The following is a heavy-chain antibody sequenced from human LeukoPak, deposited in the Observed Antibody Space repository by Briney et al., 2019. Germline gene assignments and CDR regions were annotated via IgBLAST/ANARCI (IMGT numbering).Heavy chain of an antibody. V-gene: IGHV4-34*01. D-gene: IGHD1-26*01. J-gene: IGHJ4*02. Sequence: SETLSLTCAVYGGSFSGYYWSWIRQPPGKGLEWIGEINHSGSTNYNPSLKSRVTISVDTSKNQFSLKLSSVTAADTAVYYCARDVVLYSGSLGYWGQGTLVTVSS. CDR1: GGSFSGYY. CDR3: ARDVVLYSGSLGY. CDR2: INHSGST.